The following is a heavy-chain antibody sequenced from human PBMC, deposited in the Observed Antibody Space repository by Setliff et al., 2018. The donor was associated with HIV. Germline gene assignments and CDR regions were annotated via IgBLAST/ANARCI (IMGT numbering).Heavy chain of an antibody. Sequence: LETLSLTCIVSGASISSDTWSWIRQAPGKGLQWIGFIYNSVTTNYNPSLKSRATISLDTSKNQFSLKLTSVTAADTAVYYCARGGTSSNWFGPWGQGTLVTVSS. D-gene: IGHD2-2*01. CDR3: ARGGTSSNWFGP. V-gene: IGHV4-59*01. CDR1: GASISSDT. J-gene: IGHJ5*02. CDR2: IYNSVTT.